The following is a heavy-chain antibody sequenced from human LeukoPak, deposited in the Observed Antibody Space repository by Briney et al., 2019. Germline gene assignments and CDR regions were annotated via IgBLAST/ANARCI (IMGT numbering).Heavy chain of an antibody. V-gene: IGHV4-4*09. J-gene: IGHJ6*03. CDR2: IYTSGST. CDR3: ARMDYYYYMDV. Sequence: PSETLFLTCTVSGGSISSYYWSWIRQPQGKGLEWIGYIYTSGSTNYNPSLKSRGTISVDTSKNQFSLKLSSLPAADTAVYYCARMDYYYYMDVWGKGTTVTVS. D-gene: IGHD5-24*01. CDR1: GGSISSYY.